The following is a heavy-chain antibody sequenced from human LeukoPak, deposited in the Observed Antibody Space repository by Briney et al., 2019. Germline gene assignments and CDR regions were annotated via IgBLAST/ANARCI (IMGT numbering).Heavy chain of an antibody. Sequence: HPGGSLRLSCAPSGFTFSSYDMSWVRQAPGKGPEWVSAISGSGGSTYYADSVKGRFTISRDNSKNTLYLQMNNLRAEDTAVYYCAKDINSGTYYDYWGQGTLVTVSS. J-gene: IGHJ4*02. CDR1: GFTFSSYD. D-gene: IGHD1-26*01. V-gene: IGHV3-23*01. CDR2: ISGSGGST. CDR3: AKDINSGTYYDY.